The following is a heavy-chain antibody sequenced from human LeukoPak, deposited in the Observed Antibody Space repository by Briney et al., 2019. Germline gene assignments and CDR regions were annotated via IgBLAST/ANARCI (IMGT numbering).Heavy chain of an antibody. CDR2: INPNSGGT. D-gene: IGHD6-13*01. CDR3: ARDRGGAAALDY. J-gene: IGHJ4*02. V-gene: IGHV1-2*02. Sequence: ASVKVSCKASGYIFTGYYMHWVRQAPGQGLEWMGWINPNSGGTNYAQKFQGRVTMTRDTSISTAYMELSRLRSDDTAVYYCARDRGGAAALDYWGQGTLVTVSS. CDR1: GYIFTGYY.